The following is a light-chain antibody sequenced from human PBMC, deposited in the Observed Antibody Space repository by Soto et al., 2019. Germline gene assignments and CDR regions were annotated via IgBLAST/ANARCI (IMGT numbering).Light chain of an antibody. V-gene: IGKV3-11*01. Sequence: EIVVTQSPDTLSLSPGESATLSCRASQSVSRYLAWYQQKPGQTPRLLIYDASNMAAGIPARFSGSGSGTDFTLTISSLEPEDFAVYYCQQRSNWPLTFGGGTKVEIK. J-gene: IGKJ4*01. CDR3: QQRSNWPLT. CDR1: QSVSRY. CDR2: DAS.